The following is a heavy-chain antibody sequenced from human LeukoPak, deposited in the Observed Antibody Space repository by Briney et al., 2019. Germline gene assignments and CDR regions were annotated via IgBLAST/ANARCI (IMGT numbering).Heavy chain of an antibody. CDR3: ARNAENYDFWSGRNWFDP. J-gene: IGHJ5*02. V-gene: IGHV1-18*01. D-gene: IGHD3-3*01. Sequence: ASVKVSCKASGYTFTSYGISWVRQAPGQGLEWMGWISAYNDNTNYAQKLQGRVTMTTDTSTSTAYMELRSLRSDDTAVYYCARNAENYDFWSGRNWFDPWGQGTLVTVSS. CDR2: ISAYNDNT. CDR1: GYTFTSYG.